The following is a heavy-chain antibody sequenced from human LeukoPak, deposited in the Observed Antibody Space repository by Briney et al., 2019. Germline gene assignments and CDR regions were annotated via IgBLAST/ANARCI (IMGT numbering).Heavy chain of an antibody. V-gene: IGHV3-33*01. J-gene: IGHJ4*01. CDR1: GFIFSSYG. Sequence: GGSLRLSCEASGFIFSSYGMHWVRQAPGKGLEWLALIWYDGQTKIYADSVKDRFTISRDNSGNTLFLHMTSLRVGDTAIYYCAREWGRIAVAGGPGYWGQGALVTVSS. CDR2: IWYDGQTK. CDR3: AREWGRIAVAGGPGY. D-gene: IGHD6-19*01.